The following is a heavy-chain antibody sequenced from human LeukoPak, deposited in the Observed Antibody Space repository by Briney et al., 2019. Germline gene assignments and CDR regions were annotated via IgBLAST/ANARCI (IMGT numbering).Heavy chain of an antibody. D-gene: IGHD3-10*01. CDR2: ISESGDVT. Sequence: GGSLRLSCVVSGFTFSSQAMSWVRQAPGKGLEWIAGISESGDVTFHVDSVKGRFTISRDNSRNTLFLQMDSLRVEDTSVYYCAKDPEFWGQGTLVTVSS. CDR3: AKDPEF. V-gene: IGHV3-23*01. J-gene: IGHJ4*02. CDR1: GFTFSSQA.